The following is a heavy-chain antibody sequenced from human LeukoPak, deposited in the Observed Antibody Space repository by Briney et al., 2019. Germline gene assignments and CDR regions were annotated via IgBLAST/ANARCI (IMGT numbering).Heavy chain of an antibody. CDR3: ATVHYSDAFDI. Sequence: GGSLRLSCAASGFTFSSYWMHWVRQAPGKGLVWVSRINSDGSSTSYADSVKGRFTISRDNAKNTLYLQMNSLRAEDTAVYYCATVHYSDAFDIWGQGTMVTVSS. CDR2: INSDGSST. J-gene: IGHJ3*02. V-gene: IGHV3-74*01. D-gene: IGHD4-11*01. CDR1: GFTFSSYW.